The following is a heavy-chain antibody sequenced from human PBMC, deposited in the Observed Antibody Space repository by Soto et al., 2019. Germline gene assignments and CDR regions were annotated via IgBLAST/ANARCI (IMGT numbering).Heavy chain of an antibody. Sequence: EVQLVESGGGLVQPGRSLRLSCAASGFTFDNYAMHWVRQAPGKGLEWVSGISWSSVTFDYADSVKGRFTISRDNAKNSLYLQMNSLRAEDTAFYYCAKDHDEDFGYDLDYFDYWGQGTLVTVSS. V-gene: IGHV3-9*01. J-gene: IGHJ4*02. CDR1: GFTFDNYA. D-gene: IGHD5-12*01. CDR2: ISWSSVTF. CDR3: AKDHDEDFGYDLDYFDY.